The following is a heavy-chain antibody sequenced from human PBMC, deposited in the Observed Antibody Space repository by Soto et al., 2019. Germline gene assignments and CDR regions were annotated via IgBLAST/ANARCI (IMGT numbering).Heavy chain of an antibody. CDR3: AREILPASPREFYY. D-gene: IGHD2-15*01. CDR1: GYTFTTYG. J-gene: IGHJ4*02. Sequence: QVQLVQSGDEVKKPGASVKVSCKASGYTFTTYGITWVRQAPGQGLEWMGWISGFNGNTNYAQRFQGRVSMTTDTFTNTAYVELRSLLSDDTSVYYCAREILPASPREFYYWGQGTLVTVSS. V-gene: IGHV1-18*01. CDR2: ISGFNGNT.